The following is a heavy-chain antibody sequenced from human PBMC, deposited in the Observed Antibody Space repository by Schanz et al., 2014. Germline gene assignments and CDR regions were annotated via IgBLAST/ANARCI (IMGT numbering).Heavy chain of an antibody. D-gene: IGHD1-1*01. J-gene: IGHJ2*01. Sequence: QVQLQQWGAGLLKPSETLSLTCGVFGGSFSGYYWSWIRQPAGKALEWVGRVFPNGITNYNPSLKSRVTISLATSKNQFSLPLTSRTAADTAVYYCARDTTWRLDLWGRGTLVTVSS. CDR2: VFPNGIT. CDR1: GGSFSGYY. V-gene: IGHV4-59*10. CDR3: ARDTTWRLDL.